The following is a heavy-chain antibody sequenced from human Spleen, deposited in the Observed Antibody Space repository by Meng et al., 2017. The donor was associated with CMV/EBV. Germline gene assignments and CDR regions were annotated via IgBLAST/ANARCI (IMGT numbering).Heavy chain of an antibody. D-gene: IGHD1-20*01. V-gene: IGHV1-46*01. CDR1: GYTFTSYY. CDR2: INPSGGST. J-gene: IGHJ6*02. Sequence: ASVKVSCKASGYTFTSYYMHWVRQAPGQGLEWMGIINPSGGSTSYAQKFQGRVTMTRDTSTSTVYMELSSLSSEDTAVYYCATDGIITGPQGGRPLDYFGLDVWGQGTTVTVSS. CDR3: ATDGIITGPQGGRPLDYFGLDV.